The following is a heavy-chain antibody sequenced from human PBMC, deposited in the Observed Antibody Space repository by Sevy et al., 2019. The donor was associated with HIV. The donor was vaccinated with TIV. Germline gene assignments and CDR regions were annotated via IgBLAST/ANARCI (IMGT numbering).Heavy chain of an antibody. Sequence: ASVKVSCKATGGTFRTYGIGWVRQAPGQGLEWMGGIIPILGTVNYAQKFQGRVTITADESTKTAYMELSSLRSEDTAVYYCARGGGNGWYYFDYWGQETLVTVSS. V-gene: IGHV1-69*13. J-gene: IGHJ4*02. CDR2: IIPILGTV. D-gene: IGHD6-19*01. CDR3: ARGGGNGWYYFDY. CDR1: GGTFRTYG.